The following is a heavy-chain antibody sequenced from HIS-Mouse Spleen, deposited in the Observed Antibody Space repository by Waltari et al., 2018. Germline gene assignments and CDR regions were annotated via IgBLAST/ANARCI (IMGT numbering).Heavy chain of an antibody. Sequence: QLQLQESGPGLVQPSETLSLTRTVSGGSISRSTYYGGWIRQPPGKGLEWIGSIYYSGSTYYNASLKSRVTISVDTSKNQFSLKLSSVTAADTAVYYCAREIPYSSSWYDWYFDLWGRGTLVTVSS. CDR2: IYYSGST. D-gene: IGHD6-13*01. J-gene: IGHJ2*01. CDR3: AREIPYSSSWYDWYFDL. V-gene: IGHV4-39*07. CDR1: GGSISRSTYY.